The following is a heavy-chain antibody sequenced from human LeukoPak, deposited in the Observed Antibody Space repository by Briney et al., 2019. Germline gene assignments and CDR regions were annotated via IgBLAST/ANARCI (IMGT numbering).Heavy chain of an antibody. CDR3: ARASQQWLAGNYYFFMDV. D-gene: IGHD6-19*01. J-gene: IGHJ6*03. CDR2: ISRGISTM. V-gene: IGHV3-48*01. Sequence: GGSLRLSCAASRFTFSSYSMNWVRQAPGKGLEWVSYISRGISTMYYADSVKGRFTISRDNAKNSLYLQMNSLRAEDTAVYYCARASQQWLAGNYYFFMDVWGKGTTVTVSS. CDR1: RFTFSSYS.